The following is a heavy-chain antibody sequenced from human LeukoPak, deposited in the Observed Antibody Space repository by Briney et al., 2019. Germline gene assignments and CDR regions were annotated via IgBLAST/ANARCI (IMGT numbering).Heavy chain of an antibody. CDR2: IIDSGGST. CDR3: ALQFIAVAGKFDH. D-gene: IGHD6-19*01. Sequence: GSLRLACAASGFTFSTYAMSWVRPAPEKGVEGVSTIIDSGGSTYYADSVKGRFTISRDKSKNTLYLQMNSLRAEDTAVYYCALQFIAVAGKFDHWGQGTLVTVSS. CDR1: GFTFSTYA. J-gene: IGHJ4*02. V-gene: IGHV3-23*01.